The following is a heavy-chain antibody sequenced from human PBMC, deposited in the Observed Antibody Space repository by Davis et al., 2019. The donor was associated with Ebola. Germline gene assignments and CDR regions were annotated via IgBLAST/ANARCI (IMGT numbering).Heavy chain of an antibody. D-gene: IGHD2-15*01. CDR3: ARPDYCSGGSCYFRY. CDR1: GYSFTSYW. Sequence: GESLKISCTGSGYSFTSYWIGWVRQLPGKGLEWMGIIYPGDSDTRYSPSFQGQVTISADKSISTAYLQWSSLKASDTAMYYCARPDYCSGGSCYFRYWGQGTLVTVSS. CDR2: IYPGDSDT. J-gene: IGHJ4*02. V-gene: IGHV5-51*01.